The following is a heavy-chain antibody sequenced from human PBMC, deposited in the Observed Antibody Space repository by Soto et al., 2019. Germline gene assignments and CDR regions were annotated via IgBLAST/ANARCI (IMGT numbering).Heavy chain of an antibody. CDR2: VTTSGDTM. D-gene: IGHD3-10*01. CDR3: VREEASGSSGLTYHYYYNGMDV. V-gene: IGHV3-48*02. CDR1: GFTVSRYN. J-gene: IGHJ6*02. Sequence: GGSLRLSCVASGFTVSRYNMHWVRQAPGKGLEWVAYVTTSGDTMFYADSVEGRFAISRDVAKNSVHLQMNSLGDEDTAVYYCVREEASGSSGLTYHYYYNGMDVWGQGTTVTVSS.